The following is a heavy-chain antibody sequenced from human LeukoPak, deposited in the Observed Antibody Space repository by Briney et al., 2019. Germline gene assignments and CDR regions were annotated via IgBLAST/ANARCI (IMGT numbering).Heavy chain of an antibody. CDR2: VSKSGYTI. CDR3: AREGHTYGSDY. V-gene: IGHV3-11*01. CDR1: GFTFTDYY. J-gene: IGHJ4*02. Sequence: PGGSLRLSCTASGFTFTDYYMSWIRQAPGKGLKWVSYVSKSGYTIYYADSVRGRFTISRDNGKNSLYLQMNFLRAEDTAIYYCAREGHTYGSDYWGQGTLVTVSS. D-gene: IGHD3-10*01.